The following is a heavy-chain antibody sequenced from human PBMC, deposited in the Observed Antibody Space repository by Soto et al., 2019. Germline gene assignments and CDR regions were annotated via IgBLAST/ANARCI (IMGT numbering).Heavy chain of an antibody. D-gene: IGHD2-15*01. Sequence: PGGSLRLSCAASGFTFGSYAVNWVRQAPGKGLEWVSSISSSSSYIYYADSVKGRFTISRDNAKNSLYLQMNSLRAEDTAVYYCARGRNYCSGGSCYSGTNNWFDPWGQGTLVTVSS. J-gene: IGHJ5*02. CDR3: ARGRNYCSGGSCYSGTNNWFDP. CDR2: ISSSSSYI. CDR1: GFTFGSYA. V-gene: IGHV3-21*01.